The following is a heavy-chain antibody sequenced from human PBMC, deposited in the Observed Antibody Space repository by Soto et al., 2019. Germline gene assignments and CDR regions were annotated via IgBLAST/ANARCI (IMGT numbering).Heavy chain of an antibody. D-gene: IGHD3-16*02. J-gene: IGHJ4*02. CDR3: ANSRRDYIWGSYPSPSFDY. Sequence: GGSLRLSCAASGFTFSSYAMSWVRQAPGKGLEWVSAISGSGGSTYYADSVKGRFTISRDNSKNTLYLQMNSLRAEDTAVYYCANSRRDYIWGSYPSPSFDYWGQGTLVTVSS. CDR2: ISGSGGST. CDR1: GFTFSSYA. V-gene: IGHV3-23*01.